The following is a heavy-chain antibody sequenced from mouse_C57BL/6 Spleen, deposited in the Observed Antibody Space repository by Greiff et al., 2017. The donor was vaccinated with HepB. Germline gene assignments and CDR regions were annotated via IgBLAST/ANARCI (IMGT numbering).Heavy chain of an antibody. J-gene: IGHJ2*01. D-gene: IGHD2-5*01. CDR1: GYAFSSSW. CDR3: ARGAYSNCFDY. Sequence: VQLQQSGPELVKPGASVKISCKASGYAFSSSWMNWVKQRPGKGLEWIGRIYPGDGDTNYNGKFKGKATLTADKSSSTAYMQLSSLTSEDSAVYFCARGAYSNCFDYWGKGTTRTVSS. CDR2: IYPGDGDT. V-gene: IGHV1-82*01.